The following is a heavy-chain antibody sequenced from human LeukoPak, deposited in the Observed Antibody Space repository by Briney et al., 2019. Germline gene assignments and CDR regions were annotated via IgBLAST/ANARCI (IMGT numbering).Heavy chain of an antibody. J-gene: IGHJ4*02. Sequence: GGSLRLSCAASGFTFSTYNMNWVRQAPGKGLEWVSAISGSGGSTYYADSVKGRFTISRDSSKNTLYLQMNSLRAEDTAVYYCAKSGGLEEGGGFDYWGQGTLVTVSS. CDR1: GFTFSTYN. CDR3: AKSGGLEEGGGFDY. D-gene: IGHD1-1*01. CDR2: ISGSGGST. V-gene: IGHV3-23*01.